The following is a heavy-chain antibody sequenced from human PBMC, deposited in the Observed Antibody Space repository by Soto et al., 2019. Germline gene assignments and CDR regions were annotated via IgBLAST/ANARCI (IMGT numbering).Heavy chain of an antibody. J-gene: IGHJ4*02. CDR2: ISWNSGSI. CDR3: AKGTMQSYDY. D-gene: IGHD3-10*01. CDR1: GFTFDDYA. Sequence: EVQLVESGGGLVQPGRSLRLSCAASGFTFDDYAMHWVRQAPGKGLEWVSGISWNSGSIGYADSVKGRFIISRDNAKNSLYLQMNSLRAEDTALYYCAKGTMQSYDYWGQGTLVTVSS. V-gene: IGHV3-9*01.